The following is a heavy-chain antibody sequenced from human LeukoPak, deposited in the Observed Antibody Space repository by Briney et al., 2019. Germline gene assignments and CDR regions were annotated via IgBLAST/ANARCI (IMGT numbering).Heavy chain of an antibody. CDR2: ISAYNGNT. V-gene: IGHV1-18*01. CDR3: ARDPCSSTSCYVNYYYYGMDV. D-gene: IGHD2-2*01. Sequence: ASVKVSCKASGYTFTSYGISWERQAPGQGLERMGWISAYNGNTNYAQKLQGRVTMTTDTSTSTAYMELRSLRSDDTAVYYCARDPCSSTSCYVNYYYYGMDVWGQGTTVTVSS. CDR1: GYTFTSYG. J-gene: IGHJ6*02.